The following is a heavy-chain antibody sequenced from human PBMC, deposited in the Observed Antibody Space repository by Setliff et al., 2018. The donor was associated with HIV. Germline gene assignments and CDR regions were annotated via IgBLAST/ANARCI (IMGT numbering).Heavy chain of an antibody. Sequence: PSETLSLTCAGFGGSFTGYYWSWIRQPPGTGLEWLGEINLSGRTHYNPSLKSRLTISVGTSKNQISLKLRSVTVADTAVYYCARGAIAVAATTSFQHWGQGTQVTVS. CDR1: GGSFTGYY. J-gene: IGHJ1*01. CDR2: INLSGRT. D-gene: IGHD6-19*01. V-gene: IGHV4-34*01. CDR3: ARGAIAVAATTSFQH.